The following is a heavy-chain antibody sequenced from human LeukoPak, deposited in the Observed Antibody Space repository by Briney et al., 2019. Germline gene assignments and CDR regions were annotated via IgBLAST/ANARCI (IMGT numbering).Heavy chain of an antibody. CDR1: GGSFSGYY. CDR2: INHSGST. CDR3: AVGSSWPFDY. Sequence: PSETLSLTCAVYGGSFSGYYWSWIRQPPGKGLEWIGEINHSGSTNYNPSLKSRVTISVDTSKNQFSLKLSSVTAADTAVYYCAVGSSWPFDYWGQGTLVTVSS. D-gene: IGHD6-13*01. V-gene: IGHV4-34*01. J-gene: IGHJ4*02.